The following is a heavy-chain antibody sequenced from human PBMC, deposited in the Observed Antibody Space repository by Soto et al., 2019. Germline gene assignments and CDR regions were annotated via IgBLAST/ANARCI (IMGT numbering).Heavy chain of an antibody. Sequence: PGGSLRLSCAASGFTVSSNYMSWVRQAPGKGLEWVSVIYSGGSTYYADSVKGRFTISRDNSKNTLYLQMNSLRAEDTAVYYCASRDYDIFTGPISYYYYGMDVWGQGTTVTVSS. D-gene: IGHD3-9*01. V-gene: IGHV3-53*01. CDR3: ASRDYDIFTGPISYYYYGMDV. CDR2: IYSGGST. CDR1: GFTVSSNY. J-gene: IGHJ6*02.